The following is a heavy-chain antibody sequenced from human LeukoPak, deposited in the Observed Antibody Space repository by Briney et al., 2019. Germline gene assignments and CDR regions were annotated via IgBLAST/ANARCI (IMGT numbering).Heavy chain of an antibody. Sequence: GASVKVSCKASGGTFSSYAIGWVRQAPGQGLEWMGGIIPIFGTANYAQKFQGRVTITTDESTSTAYMELSSLRSEDTAVYYCARVNYDFWSGYYGRGYMDVWGKGTTVTVSS. CDR2: IIPIFGTA. D-gene: IGHD3-3*01. V-gene: IGHV1-69*05. CDR3: ARVNYDFWSGYYGRGYMDV. J-gene: IGHJ6*03. CDR1: GGTFSSYA.